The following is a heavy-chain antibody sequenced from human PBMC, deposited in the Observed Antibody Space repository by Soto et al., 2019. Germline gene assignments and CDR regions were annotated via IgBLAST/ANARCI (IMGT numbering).Heavy chain of an antibody. Sequence: QVPLVKSGAGVKKPGAPVKDSCKPPAYTFTSNGISWVRQAPGQGLEGRGWSSAHNGNTKYAQKLQARVTMTTDTATSTAYMELRSLRSDDTAVYYCARDLNYGLYDYWGQGTLVTVST. V-gene: IGHV1-18*01. CDR2: SSAHNGNT. D-gene: IGHD3-10*01. CDR3: ARDLNYGLYDY. CDR1: AYTFTSNG. J-gene: IGHJ4*02.